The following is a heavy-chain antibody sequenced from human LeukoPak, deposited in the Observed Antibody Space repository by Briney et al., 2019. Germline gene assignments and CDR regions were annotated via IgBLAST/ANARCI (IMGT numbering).Heavy chain of an antibody. D-gene: IGHD2-2*01. CDR2: IYHSGST. Sequence: PSETLSLTCTVSGYSISSGYNWDWIRQPPGKGLEWIGSIYHSGSTYYNPSLKSRVTISVDTSKNQFSLKLSSVTAADTAMYYCARGQYLVYWGQGTLVTVSS. CDR1: GYSISSGYN. J-gene: IGHJ4*02. V-gene: IGHV4-38-2*02. CDR3: ARGQYLVY.